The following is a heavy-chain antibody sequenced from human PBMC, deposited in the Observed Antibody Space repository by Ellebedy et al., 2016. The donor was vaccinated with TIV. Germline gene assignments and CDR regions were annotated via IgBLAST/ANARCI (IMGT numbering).Heavy chain of an antibody. J-gene: IGHJ6*03. CDR3: ARDNLYYYYMDV. Sequence: SETLSLTXTVSGGSISSGGYYWSWIRPHPGKGLEWIGYIYYSGSTYYNPSLKSRVTISVDTSKNQFSLKLSSVTAADTAVYYCARDNLYYYYMDVWGKGTTVTVSS. V-gene: IGHV4-31*03. CDR2: IYYSGST. D-gene: IGHD1-14*01. CDR1: GGSISSGGYY.